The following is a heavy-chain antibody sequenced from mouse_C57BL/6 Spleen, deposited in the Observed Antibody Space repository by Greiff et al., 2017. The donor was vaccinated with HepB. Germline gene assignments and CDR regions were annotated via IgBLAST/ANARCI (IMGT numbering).Heavy chain of an antibody. CDR1: GYTFTSYW. J-gene: IGHJ4*01. CDR2: IYPGSGST. D-gene: IGHD4-1*01. CDR3: ATLTGTRAMDY. V-gene: IGHV1-55*01. Sequence: QVQLQQPGAELVKPGASVKMSCKASGYTFTSYWITWVKQRPGQGLEWIGDIYPGSGSTNYNEKFKGKATLTADKSSSTAYMQLSSLTSEDSAVYFCATLTGTRAMDYWGQGTSVTVSS.